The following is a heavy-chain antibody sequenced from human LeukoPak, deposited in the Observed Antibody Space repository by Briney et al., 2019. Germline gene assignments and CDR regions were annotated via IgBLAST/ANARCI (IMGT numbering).Heavy chain of an antibody. J-gene: IGHJ5*02. D-gene: IGHD3-10*01. CDR2: INPNSGGT. CDR1: GYTFTGYY. Sequence: ASVKVSCKASGYTFTGYYMHWVRQAPGQGLEWMGWINPNSGGTNYAQKFQGRVTITRNTSISTAYMELSSLRSEDTAVYYCASNYYGSGSYSFDPWGQGTLVTVSS. V-gene: IGHV1-2*02. CDR3: ASNYYGSGSYSFDP.